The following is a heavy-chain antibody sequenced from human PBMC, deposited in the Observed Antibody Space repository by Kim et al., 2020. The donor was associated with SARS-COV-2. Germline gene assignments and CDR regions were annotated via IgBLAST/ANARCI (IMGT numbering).Heavy chain of an antibody. CDR3: TGVVDFDY. J-gene: IGHJ4*02. V-gene: IGHV3-74*01. CDR1: GFTFSSYW. D-gene: IGHD2-15*01. Sequence: WGSLRLSCAASGFTFSSYWMHWVRQAPGKGLVWVSHINSDGSSTTYADSVKGRFTISRDNAKNTLYLQMNSLRAEDTAVYYCTGVVDFDYWGQGTLVTVSS. CDR2: INSDGSST.